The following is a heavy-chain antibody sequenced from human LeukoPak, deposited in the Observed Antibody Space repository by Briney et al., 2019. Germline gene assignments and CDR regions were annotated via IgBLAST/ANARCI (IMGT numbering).Heavy chain of an antibody. Sequence: PSETLSLTCTVSGGSISSGGYYWSWIRQHPGKGLEWIGYIYYSGSTYYNPSLKSRLTISVDTSKNQFSLKLSSVTAADTAVYYCARRKGPSVFDYWGQGTLVTVSS. CDR2: IYYSGST. CDR3: ARRKGPSVFDY. V-gene: IGHV4-31*03. CDR1: GGSISSGGYY. J-gene: IGHJ4*02. D-gene: IGHD2/OR15-2a*01.